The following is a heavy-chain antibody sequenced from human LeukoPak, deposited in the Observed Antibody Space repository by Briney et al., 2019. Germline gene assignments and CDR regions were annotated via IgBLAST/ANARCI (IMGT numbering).Heavy chain of an antibody. CDR2: ITSTSNDK. D-gene: IGHD1-26*01. V-gene: IGHV3-21*01. J-gene: IGHJ4*02. Sequence: GGSLRLSCAASGFTFNNYKMNWVRQAPGKGLEWVSSITSTSNDKYYADSVKGRFTVSRDNAKNSLYLQMNSLRVEDTATYYCVRGQGGPAEWGQGTLVTVSS. CDR3: VRGQGGPAE. CDR1: GFTFNNYK.